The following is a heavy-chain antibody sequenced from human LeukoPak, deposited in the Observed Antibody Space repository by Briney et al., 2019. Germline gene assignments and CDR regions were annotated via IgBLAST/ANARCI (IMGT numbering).Heavy chain of an antibody. CDR3: ARAGWLLPLDY. J-gene: IGHJ4*02. D-gene: IGHD5-24*01. CDR2: ISSSGSTI. Sequence: PGGSLRLSCAASGFTFSSYVMSWVRQAPGKGLEWVSYISSSGSTIYYADSVKGRFTISRDNAKNSLYLQMNSLRAEDTAVYYCARAGWLLPLDYWGQGTLVTVSS. V-gene: IGHV3-48*03. CDR1: GFTFSSYV.